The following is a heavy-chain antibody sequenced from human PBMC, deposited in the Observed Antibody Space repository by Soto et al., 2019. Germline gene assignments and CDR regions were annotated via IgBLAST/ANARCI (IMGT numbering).Heavy chain of an antibody. V-gene: IGHV4-61*01. CDR2: ISYNGRT. D-gene: IGHD2-21*02. CDR3: ARDPCGSDCYSGLDY. CDR1: AGSLTRDSYY. J-gene: IGHJ4*02. Sequence: LSLTCNVSAGSLTRDSYYWTWIRQPPGKGLEWLGYISYNGRTNYNPSLKRRVTISGGTSRKQFFLRLTSVTAADTAIYYCARDPCGSDCYSGLDYWGQGSLVIVSS.